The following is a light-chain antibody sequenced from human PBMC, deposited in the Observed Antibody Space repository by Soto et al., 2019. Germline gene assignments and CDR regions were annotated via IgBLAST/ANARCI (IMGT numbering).Light chain of an antibody. CDR2: DVT. Sequence: QSALTQPHSVSGSPGHSVTISCTGTSSDVGRYNYVSWYQQHPGKAPQLIIYDVTERPSGVPDRFSGSKSGNTASLTISGLQTEDEADYCCCSYTGSYSYVFGIGSQLTVL. V-gene: IGLV2-11*01. CDR1: SSDVGRYNY. J-gene: IGLJ1*01. CDR3: CSYTGSYSYV.